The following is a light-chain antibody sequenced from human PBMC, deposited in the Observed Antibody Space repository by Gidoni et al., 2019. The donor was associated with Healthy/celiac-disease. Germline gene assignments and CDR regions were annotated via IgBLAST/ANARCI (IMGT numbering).Light chain of an antibody. V-gene: IGLV3-19*01. Sequence: SELTQDTDVYVALGQTVRITCQGDSLRSYYASWYQQKPGQAPVLVIYGQTNRPSGIPDRFSGSSSGNTASLTITGAQAEDEADYYCNSRDSSGNHVLFGGGTKLTVL. J-gene: IGLJ2*01. CDR1: SLRSYY. CDR2: GQT. CDR3: NSRDSSGNHVL.